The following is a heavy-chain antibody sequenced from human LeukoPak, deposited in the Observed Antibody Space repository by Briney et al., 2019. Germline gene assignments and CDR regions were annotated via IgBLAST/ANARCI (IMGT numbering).Heavy chain of an antibody. Sequence: SETLSLTCTVSGASISNYYWNWIRQPPGKGLEWIAYFDYSGSTNYNPSLKSRVTTSVDTSKNQFSLKLTSVSAADTAVYYCARAKYSSVVTQGFDYWGQGTLVTVSS. J-gene: IGHJ4*02. CDR3: ARAKYSSVVTQGFDY. CDR1: GASISNYY. CDR2: FDYSGST. D-gene: IGHD2-21*02. V-gene: IGHV4-59*01.